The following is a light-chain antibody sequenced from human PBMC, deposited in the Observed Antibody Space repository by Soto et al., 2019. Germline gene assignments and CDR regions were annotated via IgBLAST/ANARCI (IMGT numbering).Light chain of an antibody. V-gene: IGKV1-5*01. CDR3: QQYSSYPLT. J-gene: IGKJ4*01. Sequence: DIQMTQSPATLSASVGDRVTITCRASQTISNWLAWYQQKPGKAPKVLIYDASTLDGGVPSRFSGRRSGTDFTLTISSLQPNDFATYYCQQYSSYPLTFGGGTKVDI. CDR2: DAS. CDR1: QTISNW.